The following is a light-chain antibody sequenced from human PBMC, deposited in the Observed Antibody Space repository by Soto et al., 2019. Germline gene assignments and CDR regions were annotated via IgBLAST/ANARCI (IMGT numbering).Light chain of an antibody. CDR3: QQYGSSPWT. CDR1: QTIRSNY. V-gene: IGKV3-20*01. CDR2: GAS. J-gene: IGKJ1*01. Sequence: ETVLTQSPCTLSLSPGERATLSCRASQTIRSNYLAWYRQTPGQAPRLLIYGASNRATGIADRFSGSGSGTDFTLIISRLEPEDCALYYCQQYGSSPWTFGQGTKVEIK.